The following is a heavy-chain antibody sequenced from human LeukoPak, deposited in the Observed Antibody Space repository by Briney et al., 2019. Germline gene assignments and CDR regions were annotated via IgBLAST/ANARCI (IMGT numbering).Heavy chain of an antibody. CDR1: GDSINTYY. CDR3: ARAVGGDGSGSL. Sequence: SETLSRTCTVSGDSINTYYWSWIRQPPGKGLEWIGYIYYRVTSDYNPSLKSRVTMSVDMSTGQISLKLSSVTAADTAVYYCARAVGGDGSGSLWGPGTLVTVSS. CDR2: IYYRVTS. D-gene: IGHD3-10*01. V-gene: IGHV4-59*01. J-gene: IGHJ4*02.